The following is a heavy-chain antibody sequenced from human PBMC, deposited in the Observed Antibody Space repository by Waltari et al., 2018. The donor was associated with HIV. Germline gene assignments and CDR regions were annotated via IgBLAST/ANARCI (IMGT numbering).Heavy chain of an antibody. J-gene: IGHJ4*02. CDR2: INPNSGGT. CDR1: GYTFTGYY. D-gene: IGHD4-17*01. Sequence: QVQLVQSGAEVKKPGASVKVSCTAAGYTFTGYYMHWVRQAPGQGLEWMGWINPNSGGTNYAQKFQGRVTMTRDTSISTAYMELTRLRSDDTAVYYCAREPSLTTAYDYWGQGTLVTVSS. V-gene: IGHV1-2*02. CDR3: AREPSLTTAYDY.